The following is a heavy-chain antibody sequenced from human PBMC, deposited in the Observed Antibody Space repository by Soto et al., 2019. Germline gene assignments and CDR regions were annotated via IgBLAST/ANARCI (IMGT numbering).Heavy chain of an antibody. V-gene: IGHV1-18*01. CDR1: GYTFTSYG. CDR3: ARSLRCSGGSCYPEYFQH. CDR2: ISAYNGNT. D-gene: IGHD2-15*01. Sequence: GASVKVSCKASGYTFTSYGISWVRQAPGQGLEWMGWISAYNGNTNYAQKLQGRVTMTTDTSTSTAYMELRSLRSDDTAVYYCARSLRCSGGSCYPEYFQHWGQGTLVTVSS. J-gene: IGHJ1*01.